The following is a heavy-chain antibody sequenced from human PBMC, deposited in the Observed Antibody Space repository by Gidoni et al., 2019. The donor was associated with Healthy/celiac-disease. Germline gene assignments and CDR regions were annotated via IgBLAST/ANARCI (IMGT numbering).Heavy chain of an antibody. CDR2: IDPSDSYT. CDR3: ARLVGGEYYGSGSSFDY. D-gene: IGHD3-10*01. CDR1: GYSFTSYW. J-gene: IGHJ4*02. Sequence: EVQLVQSGAEVKKPGESLRISRKGSGYSFTSYWISWVRQMPGKGLEWMGRIDPSDSYTNHSPSFQGHVTISADKSISTAYLQWSRLKASDTAMYYCARLVGGEYYGSGSSFDYWGQGTLVTVSS. V-gene: IGHV5-10-1*01.